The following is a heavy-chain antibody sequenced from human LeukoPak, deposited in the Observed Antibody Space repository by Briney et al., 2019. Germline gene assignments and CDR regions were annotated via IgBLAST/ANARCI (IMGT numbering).Heavy chain of an antibody. Sequence: GVSVRLFCAASGFPFSNAWMSWVRQAPGKGLEWVSRIKSKTDGGTTDYAAPVKGRFTISRDDSKNTLYLQMNSLKTEDTAVYYCARAEVLLWFGELSMEPINDAFDIWGQGTMVAVSS. V-gene: IGHV3-15*01. CDR3: ARAEVLLWFGELSMEPINDAFDI. J-gene: IGHJ3*02. D-gene: IGHD3-10*01. CDR2: IKSKTDGGTT. CDR1: GFPFSNAW.